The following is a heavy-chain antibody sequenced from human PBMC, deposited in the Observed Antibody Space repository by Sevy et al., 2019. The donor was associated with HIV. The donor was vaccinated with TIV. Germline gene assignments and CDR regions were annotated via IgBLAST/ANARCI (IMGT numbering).Heavy chain of an antibody. CDR1: GFSVSSYY. CDR2: KESGGQT. J-gene: IGHJ4*02. CDR3: ARMTSTWSIDS. V-gene: IGHV3-53*01. Sequence: GGSLRLSCAASGFSVSSYYMGWVRQAPGKGLEWVSTKESGGQTYYADSVRGRFTIARDESANNLFLQLNNLRAEDTGVYYCARMTSTWSIDSWGQGTLDTVSS.